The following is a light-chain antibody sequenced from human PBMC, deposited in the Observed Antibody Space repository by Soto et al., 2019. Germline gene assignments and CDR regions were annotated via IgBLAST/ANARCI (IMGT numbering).Light chain of an antibody. Sequence: EIVLTQSPGTLCLSPGERATLSCRASQSLNSNYLAWHQQKPGRAPRLLIYDAFNRATGIPDRFSGSGSGTDFTLTISRLEPEDFAVYFCQQYDYLITFGQGTRLEIK. J-gene: IGKJ5*01. CDR3: QQYDYLIT. CDR2: DAF. V-gene: IGKV3-20*01. CDR1: QSLNSNY.